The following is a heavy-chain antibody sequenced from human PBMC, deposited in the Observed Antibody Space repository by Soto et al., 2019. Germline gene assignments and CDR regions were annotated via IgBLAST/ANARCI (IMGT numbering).Heavy chain of an antibody. J-gene: IGHJ3*01. Sequence: PSETLSLTCTVSGGSVGSGEYYYSWIRQPPGKGLEWIGYIYDSGITNYTPSLKGRVTMSLDRSNNQVSLKLSSVTTADTADYFCARDVAHGYTENVWGQGTMVTVSS. D-gene: IGHD5-18*01. CDR3: ARDVAHGYTENV. CDR1: GGSVGSGEYY. CDR2: IYDSGIT. V-gene: IGHV4-30-4*01.